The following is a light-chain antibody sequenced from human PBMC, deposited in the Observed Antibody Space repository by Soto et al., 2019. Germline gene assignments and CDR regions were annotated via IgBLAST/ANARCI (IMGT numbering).Light chain of an antibody. V-gene: IGLV9-49*01. CDR1: SGYSNYK. J-gene: IGLJ1*01. CDR3: GADHGSGSNFVYV. CDR2: VGTGGIVG. Sequence: VLTQPPSASASLGASVTLTCTLSSGYSNYKVDWYQQRPGKGPRFVMRVGTGGIVGSKGDGIPDRFSVLGSGLNRYLTIKNIQEEDESDYHCGADHGSGSNFVYVFGTGTKLTVL.